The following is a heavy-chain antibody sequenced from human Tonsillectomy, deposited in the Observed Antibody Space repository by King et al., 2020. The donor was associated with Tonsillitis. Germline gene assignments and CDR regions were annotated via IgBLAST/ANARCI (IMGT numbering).Heavy chain of an antibody. CDR3: AGSRETTGWSHWFDY. Sequence: QLQESGPGLLKPSETLSLTCTVSGGSLSRDNYYLAWIRQPPGKGLEWIGTIYYSGSTFYNPSLKSRVTIALDTSRNQFSLKKTSVTATDTSVYYCAGSRETTGWSHWFDYWGQGTLVTVSS. V-gene: IGHV4-39*01. D-gene: IGHD6-19*01. CDR1: GGSLSRDNYY. CDR2: IYYSGST. J-gene: IGHJ4*02.